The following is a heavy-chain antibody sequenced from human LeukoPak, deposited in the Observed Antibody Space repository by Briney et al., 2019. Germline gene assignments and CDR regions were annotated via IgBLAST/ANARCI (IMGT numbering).Heavy chain of an antibody. CDR3: ARAWGSSGVYYFDY. V-gene: IGHV4-39*01. J-gene: IGHJ4*02. CDR2: IYYAWST. CDR1: GGSISSNTYY. D-gene: IGHD6-19*01. Sequence: PSETLSLTCTVSGGSISSNTYYWVWIRQPPGKGLEFIGSIYYAWSTYLNPSLKSRVTILVDAFKNQFSLKLTSVTAADTAVYYCARAWGSSGVYYFDYWGQGSLVTVSS.